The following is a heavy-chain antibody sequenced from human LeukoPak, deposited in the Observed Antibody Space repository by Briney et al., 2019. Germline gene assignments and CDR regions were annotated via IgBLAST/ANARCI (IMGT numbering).Heavy chain of an antibody. CDR1: GGSISSSSYY. J-gene: IGHJ4*02. V-gene: IGHV4-39*07. D-gene: IGHD2-2*01. Sequence: PSETLSLTCTVSGGSISSSSYYWGWIRQPPGKGLEWIGSIYYSGSTYYNPSLKSRVTISVDTSKNQFSLKLSSVTAADTAVYYCASLCSSTSCYGGYYFDYWGQGTLVTVSS. CDR2: IYYSGST. CDR3: ASLCSSTSCYGGYYFDY.